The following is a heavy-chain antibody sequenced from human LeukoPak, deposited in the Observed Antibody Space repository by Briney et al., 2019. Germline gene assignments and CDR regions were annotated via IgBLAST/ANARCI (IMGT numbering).Heavy chain of an antibody. CDR2: IYYSGST. CDR1: GGSISSYY. CDR3: ARSRVGFDY. J-gene: IGHJ4*02. V-gene: IGHV4-59*05. Sequence: SETLSLTCTVSGGSISSYYWSWIRQPPGKGLEWIGSIYYSGSTYYNPSLKSRVTISVDTSKNQFSLKLSSVTAADTAVYYCARSRVGFDYWGQGTLVTVSS.